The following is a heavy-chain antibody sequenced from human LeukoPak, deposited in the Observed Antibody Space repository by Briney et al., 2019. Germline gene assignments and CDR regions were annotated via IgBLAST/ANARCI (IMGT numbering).Heavy chain of an antibody. J-gene: IGHJ5*02. CDR3: ARGGGGYPPYL. V-gene: IGHV4-59*01. CDR1: GGSISSYY. Sequence: SETLSLTCTVSGGSISSYYWSWIRQPPGKGLEWIGYLYYSGSTNYNPSLKSRVTMSVDTSKNQFSLRLSSVTAADTAVYYCARGGGGYPPYLWGQGTLVTVSS. D-gene: IGHD2-21*01. CDR2: LYYSGST.